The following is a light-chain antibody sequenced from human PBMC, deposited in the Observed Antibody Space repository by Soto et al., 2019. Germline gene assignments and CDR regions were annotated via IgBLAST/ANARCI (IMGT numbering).Light chain of an antibody. CDR2: DTS. J-gene: IGKJ5*01. CDR1: QSISSF. Sequence: DIQMTQSPSSLSASVGDRITITCRASQSISSFLNWYQQKPGKAPKLLIYDTSSLQSGVPTRFSGSGSGTDFTLPISSLQPEDFATYYCQQSYSSPPITFGQGTRLEIK. CDR3: QQSYSSPPIT. V-gene: IGKV1-39*01.